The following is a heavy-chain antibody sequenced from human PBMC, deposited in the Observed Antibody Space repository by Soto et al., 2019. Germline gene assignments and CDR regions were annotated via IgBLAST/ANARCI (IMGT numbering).Heavy chain of an antibody. D-gene: IGHD3-10*01. CDR2: LNEDGSFT. CDR3: ARDLSGRADV. CDR1: EFTFSSYW. Sequence: GGSLRLSCVASEFTFSSYWMHWVRQVPGKGLVWVSRLNEDGSFTTYADSVKGRFTISRDNAKKTLYLQMNSLRAEDTAAYYCARDLSGRADVWGQGTTVTVSS. J-gene: IGHJ6*02. V-gene: IGHV3-74*01.